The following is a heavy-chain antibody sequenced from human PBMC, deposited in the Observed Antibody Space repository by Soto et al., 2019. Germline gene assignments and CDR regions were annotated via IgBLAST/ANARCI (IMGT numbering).Heavy chain of an antibody. V-gene: IGHV3-11*01. CDR1: GFTFSGYY. CDR3: ARGRSGRSKD. Sequence: KPGGSLRLSCAASGFTFSGYYMSWIRQAPGKGLEWIAYISSSGYTIRYADSVEGRFTVSRDDAKKILYLQMNSLRVEDTAVYYCARGRSGRSKDWGQGTLVTVSS. J-gene: IGHJ4*02. CDR2: ISSSGYTI. D-gene: IGHD5-12*01.